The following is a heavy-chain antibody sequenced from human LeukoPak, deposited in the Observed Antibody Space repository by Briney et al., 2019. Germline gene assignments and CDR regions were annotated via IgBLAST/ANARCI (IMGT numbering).Heavy chain of an antibody. V-gene: IGHV3-23*01. J-gene: IGHJ6*02. CDR1: GFTFSSYA. D-gene: IGHD4-17*01. CDR2: ISGSGGST. Sequence: GGSLRLSCAASGFTFSSYAMSWVRQAPGKGLEWVSAISGSGGSTYYADSVKGRFTISRDNSKNTLYLQMNSLRAKDTAVYYCAATVTTDPYYYGMDVWGQGTTVTVSS. CDR3: AATVTTDPYYYGMDV.